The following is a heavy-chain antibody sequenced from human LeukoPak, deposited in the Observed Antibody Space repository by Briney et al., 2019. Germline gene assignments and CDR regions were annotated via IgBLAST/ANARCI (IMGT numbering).Heavy chain of an antibody. D-gene: IGHD2-8*01. CDR3: ARDPMVYYYYYYMDV. V-gene: IGHV3-7*01. CDR1: GFTFSSYW. Sequence: GGSLRLSCAASGFTFSSYWMSWVRQAPGKGLEWVANIKQDGSEKYYVDSVKGRFTISRDNAKNSLYLQMNSLRAEDTAVYYCARDPMVYYYYYYMDVWGKGTTVTVSS. CDR2: IKQDGSEK. J-gene: IGHJ6*03.